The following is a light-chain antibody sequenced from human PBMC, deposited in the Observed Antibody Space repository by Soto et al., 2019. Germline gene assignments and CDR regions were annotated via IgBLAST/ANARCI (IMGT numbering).Light chain of an antibody. J-gene: IGKJ5*01. V-gene: IGKV1-39*01. CDR2: AAS. CDR3: QQSYSTPPIT. Sequence: DIHMTQSPSSLSASVVDIVRISCLASQSISSYLNWYQQKPGKAPKLLIYAASSLQSGVPSRFSGSGSGTDFTLTISSLQPEDFATYYCQQSYSTPPITFGQGTRLEIK. CDR1: QSISSY.